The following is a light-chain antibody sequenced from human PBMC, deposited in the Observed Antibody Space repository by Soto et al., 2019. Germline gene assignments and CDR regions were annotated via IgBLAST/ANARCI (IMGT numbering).Light chain of an antibody. J-gene: IGKJ1*01. CDR3: QQYGSSPRT. CDR2: GAS. V-gene: IGKV3-20*01. Sequence: EIVLTQSPGTLSLSPGERATLSCRASQSVSSSYLAWYQQKPGQAPRILIYGASSRATGIPDRFSGSGSGTDFTLIISRLEPEDFAVYYCQQYGSSPRTFGQGTKVEIK. CDR1: QSVSSSY.